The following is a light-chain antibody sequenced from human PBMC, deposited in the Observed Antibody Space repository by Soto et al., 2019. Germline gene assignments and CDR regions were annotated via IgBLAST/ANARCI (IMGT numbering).Light chain of an antibody. CDR1: SSDVGDYNY. CDR3: SSYTSSSTRVV. CDR2: DVS. J-gene: IGLJ2*01. V-gene: IGLV2-14*03. Sequence: QSVLTQPASVSGSPGQSITISCTGTSSDVGDYNYVSWYQHHPGKAPELMIYDVSNRPSGVSNRFSGSKSGNTASLTISGLQAEDEADYYCSSYTSSSTRVVFGGGTKVTVL.